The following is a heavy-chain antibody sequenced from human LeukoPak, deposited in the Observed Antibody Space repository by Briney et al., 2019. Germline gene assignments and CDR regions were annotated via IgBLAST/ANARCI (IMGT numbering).Heavy chain of an antibody. CDR3: AAWGLVSDYGGNSPYYYGMDV. J-gene: IGHJ6*02. CDR2: IIPIFGTA. V-gene: IGHV1-69*05. Sequence: SVKVSCKASGGTFSSYAISWVRQAPGQGLEWMGGIIPIFGTANYAQKFQGRVTMTRDTSTSTVYMELSSLRSEDTAVYFCAAWGLVSDYGGNSPYYYGMDVWGQGTTVTVSS. CDR1: GGTFSSYA. D-gene: IGHD4-23*01.